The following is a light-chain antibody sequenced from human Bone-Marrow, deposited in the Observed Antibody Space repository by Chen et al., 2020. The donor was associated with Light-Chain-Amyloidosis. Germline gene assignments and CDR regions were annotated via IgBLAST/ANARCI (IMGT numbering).Light chain of an antibody. CDR2: EVT. CDR3: SSYTITNTPV. Sequence: QSALTQPASVSGSPGQSITISCTGTSSDVGGDNLVSWYQQHPDKAPKIMIYEVTNRPSWVTDRFSGSKSDNTAALTLSGLQTEDESDYFCSSYTITNTPVFGSGTRLTFL. V-gene: IGLV2-14*01. CDR1: SSDVGGDNL. J-gene: IGLJ1*01.